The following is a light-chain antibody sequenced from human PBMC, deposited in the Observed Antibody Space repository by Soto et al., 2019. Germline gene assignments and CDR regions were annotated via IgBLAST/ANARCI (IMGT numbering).Light chain of an antibody. J-gene: IGKJ3*01. CDR3: QHYYTNWPPFT. CDR2: GAS. V-gene: IGKV3D-15*01. CDR1: QSVSSN. Sequence: EIVMTQSPATLSVSPGERATLSCRASQSVSSNLAWYQQKPGQPPRLLIYGASTRATGIPARFSGSGSGTEFTLSISSLHSEDFAVYYCQHYYTNWPPFTFGPGTKVDVK.